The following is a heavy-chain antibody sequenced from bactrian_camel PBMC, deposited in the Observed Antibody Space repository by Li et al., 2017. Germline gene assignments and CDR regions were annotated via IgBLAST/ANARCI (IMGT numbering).Heavy chain of an antibody. D-gene: IGHD5*01. J-gene: IGHJ4*01. CDR3: AADPCEVGFSLYEYKY. Sequence: VQLVESGGGLVQPGGSLRLSCAVPGITFSDYAMSWVRQCPEKGLEWVSHITSGSDRTYYADSMKGRFTISRDNAKNTLYLQMNSLKPEDTAMYYCAADPCEVGFSLYEYKYYGQGTQVTVS. CDR2: ITSGSDRT. V-gene: IGHV3S31*01. CDR1: GITFSDYA.